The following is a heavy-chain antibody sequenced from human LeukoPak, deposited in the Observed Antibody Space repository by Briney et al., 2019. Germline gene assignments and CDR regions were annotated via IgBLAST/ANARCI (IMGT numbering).Heavy chain of an antibody. Sequence: GGSLRLSCAASGFTFSDYYMSWIRQAPGKGLEWISYISSSGSTIYYADSVKGRFTISRDNAKNSLYLQMNSLRAEDTAVYYCARCIAAADCGFDPWGQGTLVTVSS. CDR2: ISSSGSTI. D-gene: IGHD6-13*01. J-gene: IGHJ5*02. V-gene: IGHV3-11*01. CDR3: ARCIAAADCGFDP. CDR1: GFTFSDYY.